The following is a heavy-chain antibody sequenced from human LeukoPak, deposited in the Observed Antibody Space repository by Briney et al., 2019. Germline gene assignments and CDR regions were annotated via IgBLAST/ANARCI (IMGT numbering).Heavy chain of an antibody. CDR3: ARAVLDYYYMDV. V-gene: IGHV3-66*02. Sequence: GGSLRLSCAASEFTVSSNYMSWVRQAPGKGLEWVSVIYSGGSTYYADSVKGRFTISRDNSKNTLYLQMNSLRAEDTAVYYCARAVLDYYYMDVWGKGTTVTVSS. J-gene: IGHJ6*03. D-gene: IGHD5/OR15-5a*01. CDR1: EFTVSSNY. CDR2: IYSGGST.